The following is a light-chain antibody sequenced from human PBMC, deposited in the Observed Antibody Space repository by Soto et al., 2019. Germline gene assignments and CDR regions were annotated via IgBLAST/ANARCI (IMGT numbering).Light chain of an antibody. CDR1: SSDVGGYNF. V-gene: IGLV2-14*03. CDR3: CSYTSSSTHV. J-gene: IGLJ1*01. Sequence: QSALTQPASVSGSPGQSITISCTGTSSDVGGYNFVSWYQQHPGKVPKLMFFDVNRRPSGVSDRFSGSKSGNTASLTISGLQAEDEGDYYCCSYTSSSTHVFGSGTKVTVL. CDR2: DVN.